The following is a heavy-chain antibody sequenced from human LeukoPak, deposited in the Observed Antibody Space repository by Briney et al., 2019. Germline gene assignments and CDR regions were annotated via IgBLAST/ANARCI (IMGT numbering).Heavy chain of an antibody. CDR3: ARGPDILTGYDYFDY. Sequence: ASVKVSCKASGYTYTSYGISWVRQAPGQGLEWMVWISAYNGNTNYAQKLQGRVTMTTDTSTSTAYMELRSLRSDDTAAYYCARGPDILTGYDYFDYWGQGTLVTVSS. CDR2: ISAYNGNT. V-gene: IGHV1-18*01. J-gene: IGHJ4*02. CDR1: GYTYTSYG. D-gene: IGHD3-9*01.